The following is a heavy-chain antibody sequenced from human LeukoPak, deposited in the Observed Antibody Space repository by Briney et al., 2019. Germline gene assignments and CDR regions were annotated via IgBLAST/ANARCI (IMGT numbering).Heavy chain of an antibody. J-gene: IGHJ3*02. CDR1: GFTFSSYA. CDR3: VKDLFPTYNMAGYDAFDI. V-gene: IGHV3-23*01. D-gene: IGHD5-12*01. Sequence: PGGSLRLSCAASGFTFSSYAMTWARQTPGKGLEWVSTISGSGTSTYYADSVRGRFTISRDNSKNTLYLQINSLRAEDTAVYYCVKDLFPTYNMAGYDAFDIWGQGTRVTVAS. CDR2: ISGSGTST.